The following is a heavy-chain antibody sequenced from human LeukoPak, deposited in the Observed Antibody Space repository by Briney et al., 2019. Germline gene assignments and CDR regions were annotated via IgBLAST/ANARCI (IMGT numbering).Heavy chain of an antibody. Sequence: SETLSLTCTVSGGSISGYYWSWIRQPPGKGLEWIGYIYTSGSTDYNPSLKSRVTVSIDTSKKQFSLKLSSVTAADTAVYYCARQRCSSASCGTRNAFDIWGQGTMVTASS. D-gene: IGHD2-2*01. CDR2: IYTSGST. J-gene: IGHJ3*02. V-gene: IGHV4-4*09. CDR1: GGSISGYY. CDR3: ARQRCSSASCGTRNAFDI.